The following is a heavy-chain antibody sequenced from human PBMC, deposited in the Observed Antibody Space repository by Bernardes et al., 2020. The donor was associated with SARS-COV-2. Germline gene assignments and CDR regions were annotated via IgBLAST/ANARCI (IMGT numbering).Heavy chain of an antibody. CDR2: IYYSGST. CDR3: ARGDITIFGVVEVMDV. CDR1: GGSISSGGYY. Sequence: TLSLTCTVSGGSISSGGYYWSWIRQHPGKGLEWIGYIYYSGSTYYNPSLKSRVTISVDTSKNQFSLKLSSVTAADTAVYYCARGDITIFGVVEVMDVWGQGTTVTVSS. J-gene: IGHJ6*02. D-gene: IGHD3-3*01. V-gene: IGHV4-31*03.